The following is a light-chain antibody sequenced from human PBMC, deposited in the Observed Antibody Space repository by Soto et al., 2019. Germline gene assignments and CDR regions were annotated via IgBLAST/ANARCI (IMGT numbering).Light chain of an antibody. CDR1: QSVSRY. J-gene: IGKJ4*01. V-gene: IGKV3-11*01. CDR3: QQRYIGLT. CDR2: DAS. Sequence: EIVLTQSPVTLSLSPGERATLSCRASQSVSRYLAWYQQKPGQAPRLLVYDASNRATGNPARFSGSGSGTDFTLTISSLEPEDFAVYYCQQRYIGLTFGGGTKVEMK.